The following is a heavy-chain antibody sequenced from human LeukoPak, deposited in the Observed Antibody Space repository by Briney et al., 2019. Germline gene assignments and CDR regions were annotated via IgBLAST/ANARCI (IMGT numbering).Heavy chain of an antibody. V-gene: IGHV3-30-3*01. CDR3: ARDYIYYYDSSGYIAADY. CDR2: ISYDGSNK. Sequence: GSLRLSCAASGFTFSSYAMHWVRQAPGKGLEWVAVISYDGSNKYYADSVKGRFTISRDNSKNTLYLQMNSLRAEDTAVYYCARDYIYYYDSSGYIAADYWGQGTLVTVSS. D-gene: IGHD3-22*01. CDR1: GFTFSSYA. J-gene: IGHJ4*02.